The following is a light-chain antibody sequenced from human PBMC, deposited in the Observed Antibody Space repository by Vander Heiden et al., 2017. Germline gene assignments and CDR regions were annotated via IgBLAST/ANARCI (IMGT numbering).Light chain of an antibody. CDR3: MQARQTPFT. J-gene: IGKJ3*01. Sequence: DIVLPQSPVSLFVTPGEPASISCRSSQSLLYSNGYNFLDWYLQKPGQSPQLLIYLGSNRASGVPDRFSGSGSGTDFTLKISRLEAEDVGVYYCMQARQTPFTFGPGTKVEIK. CDR1: QSLLYSNGYNF. V-gene: IGKV2-28*01. CDR2: LGS.